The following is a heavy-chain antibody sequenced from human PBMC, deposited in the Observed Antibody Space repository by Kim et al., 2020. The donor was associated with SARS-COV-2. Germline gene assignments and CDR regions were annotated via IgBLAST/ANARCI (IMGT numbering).Heavy chain of an antibody. Sequence: GGSLRLSCAASGFTFSSYGMHWVRQAPGKGLEWVAVIWYDGSNKYYADSVKGRFTISRDNSKNTLYLQMNSLRAEDTAVYYCASNPRSPIYYYYGMDVWGPGTTVTVSS. CDR1: GFTFSSYG. V-gene: IGHV3-33*08. J-gene: IGHJ6*02. CDR3: ASNPRSPIYYYYGMDV. CDR2: IWYDGSNK.